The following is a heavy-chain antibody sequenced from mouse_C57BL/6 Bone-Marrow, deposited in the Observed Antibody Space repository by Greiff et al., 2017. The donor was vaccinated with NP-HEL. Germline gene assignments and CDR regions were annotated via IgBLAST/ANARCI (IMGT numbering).Heavy chain of an antibody. CDR2: ISYSGST. CDR1: GYSITSDY. Sequence: ESGPGLAKPSQTLSLTCSVTGYSITSDYWNWIRKFPGNKLEYMGYISYSGSTYYNPSLKSRISITRDTSKNQYYLQLNSVTTEDTATYYCARGKLEGNYGGDYFDYWGQGTTLTVSS. CDR3: ARGKLEGNYGGDYFDY. J-gene: IGHJ2*01. D-gene: IGHD2-1*01. V-gene: IGHV3-8*01.